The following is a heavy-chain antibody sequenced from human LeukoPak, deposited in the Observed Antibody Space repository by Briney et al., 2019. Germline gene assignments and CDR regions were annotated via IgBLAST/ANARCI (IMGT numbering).Heavy chain of an antibody. D-gene: IGHD3-10*02. CDR2: ISSSGSTI. V-gene: IGHV3-48*03. CDR1: GFTFSSHG. J-gene: IGHJ6*04. Sequence: GTLRLSCAASGFTFSSHGMNWVRQAPGKGLEWVSYISSSGSTIYRADSVKGRFTISRDNAKNSLYLQMNSLRAEDTAVYYCAELGITMIGGVWGKGTTVTISS. CDR3: AELGITMIGGV.